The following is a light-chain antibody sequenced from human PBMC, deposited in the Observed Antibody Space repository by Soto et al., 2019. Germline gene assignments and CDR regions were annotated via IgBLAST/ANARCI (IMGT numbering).Light chain of an antibody. CDR3: SSYTSSSTL. CDR2: DVS. V-gene: IGLV2-14*01. CDR1: SSDVGGYNY. Sequence: QSALTQPASVSGSPGQPITISCTGTSSDVGGYNYVSWYQQHPGKAPKLMIYDVSNRPSGVSNRFSGSKSGNTASLTISGLQAEDEADYYCSSYTSSSTLFGGGTQLTVL. J-gene: IGLJ2*01.